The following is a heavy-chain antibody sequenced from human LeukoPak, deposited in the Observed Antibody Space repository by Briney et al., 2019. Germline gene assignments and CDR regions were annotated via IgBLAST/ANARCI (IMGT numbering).Heavy chain of an antibody. J-gene: IGHJ4*02. Sequence: PSETPSLTRPVSGGSLSSFSRGWVRPPPGGGLEWIGFIYYSGSTNYNPSLKSRVTISVDTSKNQFSLKVNSVTAADTAVYYCARHRTSGWGLDYWGQGTLVTVSS. CDR1: GGSLSSFS. D-gene: IGHD6-19*01. CDR3: ARHRTSGWGLDY. V-gene: IGHV4-59*08. CDR2: IYYSGST.